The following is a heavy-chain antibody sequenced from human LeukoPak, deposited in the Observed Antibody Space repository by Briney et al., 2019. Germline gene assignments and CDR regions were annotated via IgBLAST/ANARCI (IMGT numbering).Heavy chain of an antibody. CDR3: ARGNYSRTPFDY. J-gene: IGHJ4*02. CDR2: INRSGST. Sequence: SETLSLTCAVYGGSFSGYYWSWIRQPPGKGLEWIGEINRSGSTNYNPSLKSRVTISVDTSKNQFSLKLSSVTAADTAVYYCARGNYSRTPFDYWGQGTLVTVSS. D-gene: IGHD1-7*01. CDR1: GGSFSGYY. V-gene: IGHV4-34*01.